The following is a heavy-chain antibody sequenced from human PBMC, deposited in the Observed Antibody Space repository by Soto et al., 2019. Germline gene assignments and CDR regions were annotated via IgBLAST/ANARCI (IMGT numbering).Heavy chain of an antibody. CDR3: ARCPQPPDTADTYAVDV. D-gene: IGHD5-18*01. CDR1: GGTFSRSG. CDR2: IVPSVDTT. Sequence: QVQLVQSGTEVKKPGASVKVSCKASGGTFSRSGFHWVRQAPGQGLEWMGMIVPSVDTTNYAQKFQARVTISADQFTSTVYMELRSLRSADTAVYYCARCPQPPDTADTYAVDVWGQGTRVIVSS. J-gene: IGHJ6*02. V-gene: IGHV1-69*18.